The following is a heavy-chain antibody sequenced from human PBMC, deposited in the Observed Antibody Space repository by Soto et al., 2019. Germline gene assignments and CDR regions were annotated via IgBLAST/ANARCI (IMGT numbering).Heavy chain of an antibody. CDR3: AKCQVMRLVRRALDY. J-gene: IGHJ4*02. Sequence: QVQLVESGGGVVQPGRSLRLSCAASGFTFSSYGMHWVRQAPGKGLEWVAVISYDGSNKYYADSVKGRFTISRDNSKNTLYLQMTSLRAEDTAVYYCAKCQVMRLVRRALDYWGQGTLVTVSS. D-gene: IGHD6-19*01. CDR2: ISYDGSNK. CDR1: GFTFSSYG. V-gene: IGHV3-30*18.